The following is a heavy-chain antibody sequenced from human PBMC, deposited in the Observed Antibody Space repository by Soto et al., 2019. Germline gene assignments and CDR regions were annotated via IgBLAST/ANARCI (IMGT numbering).Heavy chain of an antibody. CDR1: GGSFSGYY. J-gene: IGHJ4*02. D-gene: IGHD4-4*01. V-gene: IGHV4-34*01. Sequence: QVQLQQWGAGLLKPSETLSLTCAVYGGSFSGYYWSWIRQPPGKGLEWIGEINHSGSTNYNPSPKSRVTISVDTSKNQFSLKLSSVTAADTAVYYCARATVTTFYFDYWGQGTLVTVSS. CDR3: ARATVTTFYFDY. CDR2: INHSGST.